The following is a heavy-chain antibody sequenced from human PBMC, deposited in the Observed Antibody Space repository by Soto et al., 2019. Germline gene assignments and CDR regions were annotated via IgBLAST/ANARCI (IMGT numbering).Heavy chain of an antibody. V-gene: IGHV4-59*12. D-gene: IGHD4-17*01. J-gene: IGHJ6*02. CDR2: IYYSGST. CDR1: GGSISSYY. CDR3: ARAHGYYYGMAV. Sequence: SETLSLTCTVSGGSISSYYWSWIRQPPGKGLEWIGYIYYSGSTNYNPSLKSRVTISVDTSKNQFSLKLSSVTAADTAVYYCARAHGYYYGMAVWGQGTTVTVSS.